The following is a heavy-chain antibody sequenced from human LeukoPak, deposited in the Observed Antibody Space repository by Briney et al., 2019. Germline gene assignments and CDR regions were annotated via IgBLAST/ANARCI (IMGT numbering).Heavy chain of an antibody. Sequence: SETLCLTCTLSVGALSSGAYCSSWVRQHPGRCLELIGYIYYSGSTYYNPSLKSRVTISVDTSKNQFSLKLSSVTAADTAVYYCARGGYDILTGYYYFDYWGQGTLVTVSS. D-gene: IGHD3-9*01. V-gene: IGHV4-31*03. J-gene: IGHJ4*02. CDR1: VGALSSGAYC. CDR3: ARGGYDILTGYYYFDY. CDR2: IYYSGST.